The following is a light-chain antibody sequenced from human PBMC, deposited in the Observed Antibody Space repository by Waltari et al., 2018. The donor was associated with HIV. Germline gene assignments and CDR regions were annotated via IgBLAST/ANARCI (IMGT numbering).Light chain of an antibody. CDR3: SSFAVTHKL. Sequence: QSALTQSPSASGFPGQSVNISCTGANGDISDYNYVSWYQQHSDRPPKLIIFEVTKRPTGVPDRFSGSTSGNTASLFVSGLQPEDEATYFCSSFAVTHKLFGGGTKLTVL. CDR1: NGDISDYNY. J-gene: IGLJ2*01. V-gene: IGLV2-8*01. CDR2: EVT.